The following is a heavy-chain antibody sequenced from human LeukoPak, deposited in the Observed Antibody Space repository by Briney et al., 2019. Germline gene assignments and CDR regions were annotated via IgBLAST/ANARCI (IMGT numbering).Heavy chain of an antibody. CDR1: GFTFSSYE. J-gene: IGHJ6*03. D-gene: IGHD3-10*01. CDR3: ARVMEYYYYYMDV. Sequence: GGSLRLSCAASGFTFSSYEMNWVRQAPGKGLEWVSYISHGVSTIYYADSVKGRFTISRDNSKNSLYLQMSSLRAEDTAVYYCARVMEYYYYYMDVWGKGTTVTISS. V-gene: IGHV3-48*03. CDR2: ISHGVSTI.